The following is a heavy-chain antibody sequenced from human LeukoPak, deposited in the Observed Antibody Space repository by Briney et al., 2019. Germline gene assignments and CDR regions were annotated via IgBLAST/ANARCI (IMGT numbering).Heavy chain of an antibody. J-gene: IGHJ3*02. CDR2: MKQDGSEK. V-gene: IGHV3-7*01. CDR1: GFSFNAFW. D-gene: IGHD5-18*01. Sequence: GGSLRLSCVGSGFSFNAFWINWVRLAPGKGLEWVANMKQDGSEKYYLDSVKGRFTISRDNAKNSIYLQMNRLRVEDTAVYYCARPRGYGTPNDAFDIWGQGTMVTVSS. CDR3: ARPRGYGTPNDAFDI.